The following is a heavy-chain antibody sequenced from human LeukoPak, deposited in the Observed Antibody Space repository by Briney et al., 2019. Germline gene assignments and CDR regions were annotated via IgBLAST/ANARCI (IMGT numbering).Heavy chain of an antibody. V-gene: IGHV1-69*13. CDR3: VRSITIFGVVILFGY. CDR1: GGTYNING. Sequence: EASVKVSCKASGGTYNINGFSWVRQAPGQGLEWMGGIIPIFGTANYTQKFQGRVTITADESTSTAYMELSSLRSDDTALYYCVRSITIFGVVILFGYWGQGTLVTVSS. D-gene: IGHD3-3*01. J-gene: IGHJ4*02. CDR2: IIPIFGTA.